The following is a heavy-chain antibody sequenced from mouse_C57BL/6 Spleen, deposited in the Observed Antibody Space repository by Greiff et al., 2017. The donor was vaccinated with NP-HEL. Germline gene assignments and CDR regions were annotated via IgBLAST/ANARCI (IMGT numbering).Heavy chain of an antibody. CDR3: TMITTVVARAMDY. V-gene: IGHV1-15*01. Sequence: QVQLQQSGAELVRPGASVTLSCKASGYTFTDYEMHWVKQTPVHGLEWIGAIDPETGGTAYNQKFKGKAILTADKSSSTAYMELRSLTSEDSAVYYCTMITTVVARAMDYWGQGTSVTVSS. J-gene: IGHJ4*01. CDR1: GYTFTDYE. D-gene: IGHD1-1*01. CDR2: IDPETGGT.